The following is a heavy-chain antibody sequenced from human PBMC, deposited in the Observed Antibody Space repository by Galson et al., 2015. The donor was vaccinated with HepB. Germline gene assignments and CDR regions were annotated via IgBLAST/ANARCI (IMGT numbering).Heavy chain of an antibody. V-gene: IGHV1-3*01. D-gene: IGHD2-15*01. CDR1: GYTFTSYA. CDR3: ARGGYCSGGSCYATFFNY. CDR2: INAGNGNT. Sequence: SVKVSCKASGYTFTSYAMHWVRQAPGQRLEWMGWINAGNGNTKYSQKFQGRVTITRDTSASTAYMELSSLRSEDTAVYYCARGGYCSGGSCYATFFNYWGQGTLVTVSS. J-gene: IGHJ4*02.